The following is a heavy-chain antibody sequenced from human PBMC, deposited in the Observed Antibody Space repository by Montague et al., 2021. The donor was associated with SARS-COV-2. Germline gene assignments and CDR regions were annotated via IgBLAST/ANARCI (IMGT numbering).Heavy chain of an antibody. J-gene: IGHJ4*02. V-gene: IGHV2-5*02. CDR3: AHQYYDYVWGSYRPDCFDY. Sequence: PALVKPTQTLTLTCSFSGFSPSTGGVGVDWIRQSPGKGLEWLGVIFWDAEKRYNPTLKTRLTISKCTSQNQVVVTLTDMGPADTATYFCAHQYYDYVWGSYRPDCFDYWGQGTLVTVSS. CDR2: IFWDAEK. CDR1: GFSPSTGGVG. D-gene: IGHD3-16*02.